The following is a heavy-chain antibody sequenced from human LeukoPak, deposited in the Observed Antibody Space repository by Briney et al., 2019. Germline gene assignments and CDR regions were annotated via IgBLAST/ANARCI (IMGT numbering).Heavy chain of an antibody. CDR1: GYTYTGYY. V-gene: IGHV1-2*02. CDR2: INPNSGGT. J-gene: IGHJ4*02. Sequence: GPSVKVSCNASGYTYTGYYMHWVRQAPGQALEWMGWINPNSGGTNYAQKLQGRGTMTRDTSISTAYMELSRLRSDDTAVYYCARVLYSSGWTIYWGQGTLVTVSS. CDR3: ARVLYSSGWTIY. D-gene: IGHD6-19*01.